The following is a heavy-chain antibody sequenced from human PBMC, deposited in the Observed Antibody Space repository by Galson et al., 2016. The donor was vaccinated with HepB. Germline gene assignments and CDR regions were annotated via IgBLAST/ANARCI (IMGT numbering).Heavy chain of an antibody. V-gene: IGHV3-30*18. CDR2: ISHDGHYK. D-gene: IGHD6-19*01. J-gene: IGHJ4*02. Sequence: SLRLSCAGSGFTFSSFGLHWVRQAPGKGLDWVAVISHDGHYKYYADSVKGRFTISRDNSKTTVYLQMNSLGVEDTAVYYCAKDPSRLLEAGRLDSWGQGTLVTVSS. CDR3: AKDPSRLLEAGRLDS. CDR1: GFTFSSFG.